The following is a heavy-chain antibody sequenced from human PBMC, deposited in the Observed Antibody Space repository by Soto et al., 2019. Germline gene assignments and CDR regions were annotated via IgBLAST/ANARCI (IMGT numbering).Heavy chain of an antibody. CDR3: ARVMTTVTFFDY. CDR1: GGSVSGGSYY. CDR2: IYYSGST. J-gene: IGHJ4*02. V-gene: IGHV4-61*01. D-gene: IGHD4-17*01. Sequence: SETLSLTCTVSGGSVSGGSYYWSWIRQPPGKGLEWIGYIYYSGSTNYNPPLKSRVTISVDTSKNQFSLKLSSVTAADTAVYYCARVMTTVTFFDYWGQGTLVTVSS.